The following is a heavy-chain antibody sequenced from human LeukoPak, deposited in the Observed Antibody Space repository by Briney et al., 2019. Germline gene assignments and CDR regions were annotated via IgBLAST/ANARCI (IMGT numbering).Heavy chain of an antibody. Sequence: GASVNVSCKSSGYTFTSYGIRWVRQAPGQGLEWMGWISAYNGNTNYAQKLQGRVTMTTDTSTSTAYMELRSLRSDDTAVYYCASGDIVVVPAAMNYYYGMDVWGQGTTVTVSS. D-gene: IGHD2-2*01. J-gene: IGHJ6*02. CDR3: ASGDIVVVPAAMNYYYGMDV. CDR1: GYTFTSYG. V-gene: IGHV1-18*01. CDR2: ISAYNGNT.